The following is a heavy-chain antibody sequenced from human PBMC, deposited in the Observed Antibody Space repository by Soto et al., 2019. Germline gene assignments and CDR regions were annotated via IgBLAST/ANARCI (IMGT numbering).Heavy chain of an antibody. CDR3: AREAAVAGYYYYGMDV. CDR1: GGSISSYY. D-gene: IGHD6-19*01. Sequence: SETLSLTCTVSGGSISSYYWSWIRQPPGKGLEWIGYIYYSGSTNYNPSLKSRVTISVDTSKNQFSLKLSSVTAADTAVYYCAREAAVAGYYYYGMDVWGQGTTVTVSS. CDR2: IYYSGST. V-gene: IGHV4-59*01. J-gene: IGHJ6*02.